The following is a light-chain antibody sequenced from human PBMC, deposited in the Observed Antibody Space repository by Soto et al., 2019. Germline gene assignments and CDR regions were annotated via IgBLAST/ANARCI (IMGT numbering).Light chain of an antibody. CDR1: HSVSSSY. J-gene: IGKJ3*01. CDR2: GAS. V-gene: IGKV3-20*01. Sequence: EIVLTQSPGTLSLSPGERATLSCRASHSVSSSYLAWYQQTPGQAPRLLIYGASSRATGIPDRFSGSGSGTDFTLTISRLEPEDFGVYYSQQYGSSPLTYGPGTKVDIK. CDR3: QQYGSSPLT.